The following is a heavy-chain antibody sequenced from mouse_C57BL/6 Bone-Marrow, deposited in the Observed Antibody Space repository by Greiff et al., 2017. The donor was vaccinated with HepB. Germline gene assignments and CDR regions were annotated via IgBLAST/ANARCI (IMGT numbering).Heavy chain of an antibody. CDR3: ARVYDYDGAWFAY. CDR2: IYPGSGST. CDR1: GYTFTSYW. Sequence: QVQLQQPGAELVKPGASVKMSCKASGYTFTSYWITWVKQRPGQGLEWIGDIYPGSGSTNYNEKFKSKATLTVDTSSSTAYLQLSSLTSEDSAVYYGARVYDYDGAWFAYWGQGTLVTVSA. D-gene: IGHD2-4*01. V-gene: IGHV1-55*01. J-gene: IGHJ3*01.